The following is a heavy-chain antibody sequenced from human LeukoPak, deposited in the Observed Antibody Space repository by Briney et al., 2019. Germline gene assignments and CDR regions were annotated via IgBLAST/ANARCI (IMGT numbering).Heavy chain of an antibody. Sequence: ASVKVSCKVSGYTLTELSMHWVRQAPGKGLEWMGGFDPEDGETIYAQKFQGRVTMTEDTSTDTAYMELRSLRSDDTAVYYCARSASPRSGSYYTSPYYYYYYMDVWGKGTTVTISS. CDR2: FDPEDGET. V-gene: IGHV1-24*01. J-gene: IGHJ6*03. CDR3: ARSASPRSGSYYTSPYYYYYYMDV. D-gene: IGHD3-10*01. CDR1: GYTLTELS.